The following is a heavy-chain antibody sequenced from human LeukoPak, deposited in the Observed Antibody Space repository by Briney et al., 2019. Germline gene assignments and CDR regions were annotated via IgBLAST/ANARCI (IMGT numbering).Heavy chain of an antibody. CDR2: ISAYNGNT. Sequence: ASVKVSCKASGYTFTGYYMHWVRQAPGQGLEWMGWISAYNGNTNYAQKLQGRVTMTTDTSTSTAYMELRSLRSDDTAVYYCARYFDNWAFDYWGQGTLVTVSS. CDR3: ARYFDNWAFDY. V-gene: IGHV1-18*04. CDR1: GYTFTGYY. J-gene: IGHJ4*02. D-gene: IGHD1-20*01.